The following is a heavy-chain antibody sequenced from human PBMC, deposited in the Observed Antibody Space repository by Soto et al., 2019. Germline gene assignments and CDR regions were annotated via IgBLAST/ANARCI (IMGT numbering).Heavy chain of an antibody. CDR1: GGSISSSAYY. D-gene: IGHD5-18*01. J-gene: IGHJ4*02. Sequence: SETLSLTCTVSGGSISSSAYYWGWIRQSPGRGLEWIGIIHNSGSTYYNSSLKSRVTISVDTSNNHFSLRLSSMTAADTAVYFCSRQGVTRLSSLFWGQGPLVTVFS. CDR2: IHNSGST. CDR3: SRQGVTRLSSLF. V-gene: IGHV4-39*01.